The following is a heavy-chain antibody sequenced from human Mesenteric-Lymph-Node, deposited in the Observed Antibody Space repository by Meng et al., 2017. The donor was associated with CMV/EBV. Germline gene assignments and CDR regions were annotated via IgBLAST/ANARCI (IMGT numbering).Heavy chain of an antibody. D-gene: IGHD2-2*01. Sequence: GGSLRLSCAASGFTFSSYWMHWVRQPPGKGLVWVSRINSDGSSTSYADSVKGRFTISRDNAKNTLYLQMNSLRAEDTAVYYCARDKSSTSIPPYYYGMDVWGQGTTVTVSS. V-gene: IGHV3-74*01. CDR1: GFTFSSYW. CDR2: INSDGSST. CDR3: ARDKSSTSIPPYYYGMDV. J-gene: IGHJ6*02.